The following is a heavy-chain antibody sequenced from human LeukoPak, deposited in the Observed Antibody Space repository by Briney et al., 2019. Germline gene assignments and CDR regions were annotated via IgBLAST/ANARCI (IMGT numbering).Heavy chain of an antibody. CDR2: IYTSGST. Sequence: SETLSLTCTVSSGSISSGNYYWSWIRQPAGKGLEWIGRIYTSGSTNYNPSLKSRVTMSVDTSKNQFSLKLSSVTAADTAVYYCARDVIDAFDIWGQGTMVTVSS. J-gene: IGHJ3*02. V-gene: IGHV4-61*02. CDR3: ARDVIDAFDI. D-gene: IGHD2-21*01. CDR1: SGSISSGNYY.